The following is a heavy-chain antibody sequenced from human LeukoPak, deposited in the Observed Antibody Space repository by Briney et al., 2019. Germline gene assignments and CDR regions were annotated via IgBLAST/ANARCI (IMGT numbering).Heavy chain of an antibody. J-gene: IGHJ5*02. CDR3: ARVDYGDYEENWFDP. CDR2: IYYSGST. V-gene: IGHV4-59*01. D-gene: IGHD4-17*01. CDR1: GGSISSYY. Sequence: SETLSLTCTVSGGSISSYYWTWIRQPPGKGLEWIGYIYYSGSTNYNPSLKSRVTISVDTSKNQFSLKLSSVTAADTAVYYCARVDYGDYEENWFDPWGPGTLVTVSS.